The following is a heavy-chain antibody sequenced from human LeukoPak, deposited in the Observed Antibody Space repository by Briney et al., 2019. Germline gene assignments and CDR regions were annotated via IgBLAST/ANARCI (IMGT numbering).Heavy chain of an antibody. J-gene: IGHJ3*02. CDR2: IIPIFGTA. CDR3: ANYDSFRVAFDI. Sequence: SVKVSCKASGGTFSSYAISWVRQAPGQGLEWMGGIIPIFGTANYAQKFQGRVTITTDESTSTAYMELSSLRSEDTAVYYCANYDSFRVAFDIWGQGTMVIVSS. CDR1: GGTFSSYA. D-gene: IGHD3-3*01. V-gene: IGHV1-69*05.